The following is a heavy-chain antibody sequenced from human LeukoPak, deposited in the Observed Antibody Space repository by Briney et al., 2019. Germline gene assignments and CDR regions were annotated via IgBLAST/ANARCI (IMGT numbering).Heavy chain of an antibody. J-gene: IGHJ4*02. V-gene: IGHV1-2*02. CDR1: GYTFTGYY. CDR2: INPNSGGT. CDR3: ARGAVRYSSPSNY. Sequence: GASVKVSCKASGYTFTGYYMHWVRQAPGQGLEWMGWINPNSGGTNYAQKFQGRVTMTRDTSISTAYMELSRLRSDGTAVYYCARGAVRYSSPSNYWGQGTLVTVSS. D-gene: IGHD6-6*01.